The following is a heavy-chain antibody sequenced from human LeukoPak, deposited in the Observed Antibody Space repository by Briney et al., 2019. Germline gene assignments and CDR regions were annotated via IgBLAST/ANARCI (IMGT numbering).Heavy chain of an antibody. CDR1: GFTFSSYE. J-gene: IGHJ3*02. Sequence: GGSLRLSCAASGFTFSSYEMNWVRQAPGKGLEWVSYISSSGSTIYYADSVKGRFTISRDNAKNSLYLQMYSLRAEDTAVYYCAKYQTGTWTSYDSSDIWGQGTLVTVSS. V-gene: IGHV3-48*03. D-gene: IGHD1-7*01. CDR3: AKYQTGTWTSYDSSDI. CDR2: ISSSGSTI.